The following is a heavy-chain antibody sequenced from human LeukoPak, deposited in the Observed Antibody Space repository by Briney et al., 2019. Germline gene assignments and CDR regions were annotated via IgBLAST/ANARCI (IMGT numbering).Heavy chain of an antibody. D-gene: IGHD1-1*01. CDR2: ISGSGGTT. Sequence: GGSLRLSCAASGFAFNGYDMNWVRQAPGKGLEWVSVISGSGGTTYYADSVKGRFTISRDNSKNTLYLQMNSLRAEDTAVYYCAKDIGKYYFDYWGQGTLVTVSS. V-gene: IGHV3-23*01. CDR3: AKDIGKYYFDY. J-gene: IGHJ4*02. CDR1: GFAFNGYD.